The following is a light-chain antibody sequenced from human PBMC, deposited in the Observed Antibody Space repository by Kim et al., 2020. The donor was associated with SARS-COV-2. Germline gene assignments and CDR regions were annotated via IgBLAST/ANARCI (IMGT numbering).Light chain of an antibody. J-gene: IGKJ4*01. CDR2: AAS. CDR3: QQSNSYSLT. Sequence: DIQLTQSPSFLSASVGDRVTITCRASEGISSYLAWYQQKPGKAPKLLIYAASALQTGVPSRFSGSGSGTEFTLTISSLQPEDLATYYCQQSNSYSLTFGGGTKVDIK. CDR1: EGISSY. V-gene: IGKV1-9*01.